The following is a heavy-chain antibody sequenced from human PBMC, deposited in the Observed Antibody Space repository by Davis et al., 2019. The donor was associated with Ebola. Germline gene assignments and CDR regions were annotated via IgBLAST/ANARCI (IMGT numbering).Heavy chain of an antibody. CDR2: ISGSGGST. CDR1: GFTFSSYS. Sequence: PGGSLRLSCAASGFTFSSYSMNWVRQAPGKGLEWVSAISGSGGSTYYADSVKGRFTISRDDSKNTLYLQMNSLRAEDTAVYYCAKENWGWGLRPLDYWGQGTLVTVSS. D-gene: IGHD5-12*01. J-gene: IGHJ4*02. CDR3: AKENWGWGLRPLDY. V-gene: IGHV3-23*01.